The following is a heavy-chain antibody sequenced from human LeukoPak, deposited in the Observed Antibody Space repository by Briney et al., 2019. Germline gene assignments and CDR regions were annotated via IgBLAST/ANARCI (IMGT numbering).Heavy chain of an antibody. V-gene: IGHV4-59*01. Sequence: SETLSLTCTVSGGSISSYYWSWIRQPPGKGLEWIGYIFYSGSTNYNPSLKSRVTISVDTSRNQFSLKLSSVTAADTAVYYVARGYFYGYTXFDYWGQGTLVTVSS. CDR2: IFYSGST. J-gene: IGHJ4*02. D-gene: IGHD5-18*01. CDR3: ARGYFYGYTXFDY. CDR1: GGSISSYY.